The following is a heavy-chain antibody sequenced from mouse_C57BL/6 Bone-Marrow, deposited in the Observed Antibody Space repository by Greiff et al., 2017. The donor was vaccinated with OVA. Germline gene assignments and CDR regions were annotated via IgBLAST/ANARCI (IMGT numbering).Heavy chain of an antibody. J-gene: IGHJ4*01. CDR2: IYPGGGYT. CDR1: GYTFTNYW. Sequence: QVQLQQSGAELVRPGTSVKMSCKASGYTFTNYWIGWAKQRPGHGLEWIGDIYPGGGYTNYNEKFKGKATLTADKSSSTAYMQLSSLTSEDSAVYFCARRAYVYYAMDYWGQGTSVTVSS. CDR3: ARRAYVYYAMDY. V-gene: IGHV1-63*01. D-gene: IGHD1-1*01.